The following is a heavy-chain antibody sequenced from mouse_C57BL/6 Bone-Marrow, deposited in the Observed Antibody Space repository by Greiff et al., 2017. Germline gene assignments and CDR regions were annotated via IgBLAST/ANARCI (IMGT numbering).Heavy chain of an antibody. V-gene: IGHV5-17*01. Sequence: EVQLVESGGGLVKPGGSLKLSCAASGFTFSDYGMHWVRQAPEKGLEWVAYISSGSSTIYYADTVKGRCTISRDNAKNTLSMQMTSLRSEDTAMYYCARDYYGRRNLDYWGQGTTLTVSS. CDR1: GFTFSDYG. CDR3: ARDYYGRRNLDY. D-gene: IGHD1-1*01. CDR2: ISSGSSTI. J-gene: IGHJ2*01.